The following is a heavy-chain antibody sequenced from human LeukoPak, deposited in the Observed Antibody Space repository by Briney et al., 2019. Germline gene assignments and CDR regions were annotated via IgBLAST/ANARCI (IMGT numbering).Heavy chain of an antibody. Sequence: GGSLRLSCAVSGFAFSGYGMSWVRQAPGEGLEWVSGISGRGDSTYYVDSVKGRFTFSRDNSKNTLYLQMNSLRAEDTAVYYCAKESGYCSGGSCYYPNWFDPWGQGTLVTVSS. J-gene: IGHJ5*02. V-gene: IGHV3-23*01. CDR2: ISGRGDST. D-gene: IGHD2-15*01. CDR1: GFAFSGYG. CDR3: AKESGYCSGGSCYYPNWFDP.